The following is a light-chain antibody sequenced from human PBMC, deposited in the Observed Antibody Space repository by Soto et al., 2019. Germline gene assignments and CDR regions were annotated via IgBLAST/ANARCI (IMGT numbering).Light chain of an antibody. CDR3: CRYAGGVV. CDR1: SSDVGSDNL. V-gene: IGLV2-23*01. CDR2: EGS. J-gene: IGLJ2*01. Sequence: QSVLTQPASVSGAPGQSITISCTATSSDVGSDNLVSWYQQHPGKAPKLMIYEGSSRPSGVSNRFSGSKSGNTASLTISGVQAEDEADYSCCRYAGGVVFGGGTKLTVL.